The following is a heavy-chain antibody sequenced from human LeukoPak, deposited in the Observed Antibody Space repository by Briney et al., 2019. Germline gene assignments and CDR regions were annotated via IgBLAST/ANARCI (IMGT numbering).Heavy chain of an antibody. D-gene: IGHD1-26*01. J-gene: IGHJ4*02. CDR3: ARGSIAGATFDYFDY. V-gene: IGHV1-2*02. CDR1: GYTFTGYY. CDR2: INPNSGGT. Sequence: ASVKVSCKASGYTFTGYYIHWVRQAPGQGLEWMGWINPNSGGTNYAQKFQGRVTMTRDTPISTAYMDLSRLRSDDTAVYYCARGSIAGATFDYFDYWGQGTLVTVSS.